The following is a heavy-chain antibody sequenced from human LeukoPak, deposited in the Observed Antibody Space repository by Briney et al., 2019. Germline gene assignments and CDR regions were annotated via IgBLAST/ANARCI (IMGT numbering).Heavy chain of an antibody. CDR2: IWYDGSNK. Sequence: GGPLRLSCAASGFTFSSYGMHWVRQAPGKGLEWVAVIWYDGSNKYYADSVKGRFTISRDNSKNTLYLQMNSLRAEDTAVYYCARDTYSGYDFEPIDYWGQGTLVTVSS. V-gene: IGHV3-33*01. J-gene: IGHJ4*02. D-gene: IGHD5-12*01. CDR3: ARDTYSGYDFEPIDY. CDR1: GFTFSSYG.